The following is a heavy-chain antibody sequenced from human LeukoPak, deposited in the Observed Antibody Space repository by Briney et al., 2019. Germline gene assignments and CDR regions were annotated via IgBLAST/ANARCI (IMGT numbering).Heavy chain of an antibody. CDR1: GFTFSSYA. Sequence: GGSLRLSCAASGFTFSSYAMHWVRQAPGKGLEWVAVISHDGSNKYYADSVKGRFTISRDNSKNTLYLQMNSLRAEDTAVYYCARGGPSGYSYGYDYYYYYYMDVWGKGTTVTVSS. D-gene: IGHD5-18*01. V-gene: IGHV3-30*04. CDR2: ISHDGSNK. J-gene: IGHJ6*03. CDR3: ARGGPSGYSYGYDYYYYYYMDV.